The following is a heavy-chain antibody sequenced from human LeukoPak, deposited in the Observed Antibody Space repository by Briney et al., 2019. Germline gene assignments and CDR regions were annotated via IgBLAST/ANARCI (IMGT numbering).Heavy chain of an antibody. CDR2: IYYSGST. D-gene: IGHD3-9*01. CDR3: ARSTATGYVM. Sequence: SETLSLTCTVSGGSISSSSYYWGWIRQPPGKGLEWIGSIYYSGSTYYNPSLKSRVTISVDTSKNQFSLKLSSVTAADTAVYYCARSTATGYVMWGQGTLITVSS. CDR1: GGSISSSSYY. J-gene: IGHJ4*02. V-gene: IGHV4-39*07.